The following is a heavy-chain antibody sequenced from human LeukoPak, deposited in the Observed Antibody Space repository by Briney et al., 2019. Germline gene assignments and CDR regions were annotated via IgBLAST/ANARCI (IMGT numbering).Heavy chain of an antibody. CDR3: ADPGVGY. J-gene: IGHJ4*02. CDR2: IKQNRSEK. CDR1: GFNFSSLW. D-gene: IGHD1-26*01. V-gene: IGHV3-7*01. Sequence: GGSLRLSCAASGFNFSSLWMSWVRQAPGKGLAWVANIKQNRSEKSYVESVKGRFTISRDNAQNSLYLQMNNLRADDTAVYFCADPGVGYWGQGTLVTVSS.